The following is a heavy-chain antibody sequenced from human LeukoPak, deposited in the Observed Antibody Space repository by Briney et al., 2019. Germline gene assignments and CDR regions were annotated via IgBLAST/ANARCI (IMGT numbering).Heavy chain of an antibody. D-gene: IGHD6-19*01. CDR3: ARDLYSSGWLFDY. CDR1: GGTFSSYA. V-gene: IGHV1-69*13. J-gene: IGHJ4*02. Sequence: SVKVSCKASGGTFSSYAISWVRQAPGQGLEWMGGIIPIFGTANYAQKFQGRVTITADESTSTAYMELSSLRSEDTAVYYCARDLYSSGWLFDYWGQGTLVTVSS. CDR2: IIPIFGTA.